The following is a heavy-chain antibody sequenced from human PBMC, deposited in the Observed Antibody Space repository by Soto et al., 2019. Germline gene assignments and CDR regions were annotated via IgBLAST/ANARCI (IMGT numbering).Heavy chain of an antibody. V-gene: IGHV1-3*01. CDR2: ISAGNGNT. Sequence: ASVKVSCKASGYTFASYTLHWVRQAPGQRFEWLGWISAGNGNTKSSQKFQDRVTFDRNTSASTVSMELNSLRSEDTAIYYCARVSMAPPAGIFYYDYWGQGSLVTVSS. CDR1: GYTFASYT. D-gene: IGHD6-13*01. J-gene: IGHJ4*01. CDR3: ARVSMAPPAGIFYYDY.